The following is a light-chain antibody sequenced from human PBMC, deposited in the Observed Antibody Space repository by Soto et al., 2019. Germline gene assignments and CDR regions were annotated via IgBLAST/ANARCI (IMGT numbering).Light chain of an antibody. CDR3: QKYDSGPWT. J-gene: IGKJ1*01. CDR1: QDISND. CDR2: RTS. Sequence: DIEMTQSPSSLSASAGERITITCRASQDISNDLAWYQQKPGKVPRRLIYRTSSLQSGVPSRFRGSGSGTDFTLTISSLQPEDVGTDYCQKYDSGPWTFGPGTKVYIQ. V-gene: IGKV1-27*01.